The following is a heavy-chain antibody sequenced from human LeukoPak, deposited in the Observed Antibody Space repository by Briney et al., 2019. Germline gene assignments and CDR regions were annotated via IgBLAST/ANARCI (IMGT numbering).Heavy chain of an antibody. CDR3: ARLHYYDSGTGSLTYSFDY. J-gene: IGHJ4*02. CDR2: INHSGST. V-gene: IGHV4-34*01. D-gene: IGHD3-10*01. CDR1: GGSFSGYY. Sequence: KSSETLSLTCAVYGGSFSGYYWSWIHQPPGKGLEWIGEINHSGSTNYNPSLKSRVTISVDTSKNQFSLKLTSVTTADTAVYYCARLHYYDSGTGSLTYSFDYWGQGILVTVSP.